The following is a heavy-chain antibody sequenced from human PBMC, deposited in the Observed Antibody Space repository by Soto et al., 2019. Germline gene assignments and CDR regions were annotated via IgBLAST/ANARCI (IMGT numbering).Heavy chain of an antibody. CDR3: ARDDPGYSSSWYFDYFNF. CDR2: INGGNGNT. Sequence: ASVKVSCKTSGNTFPNYALHWVRQAPGQRPEWMGWINGGNGNTKYSEHFQGRVTFTGDTSAGTAYMELSSLTSEDTAVYYCARDDPGYSSSWYFDYFNFWAQETLVTV. V-gene: IGHV1-3*01. J-gene: IGHJ4*02. CDR1: GNTFPNYA. D-gene: IGHD6-13*01.